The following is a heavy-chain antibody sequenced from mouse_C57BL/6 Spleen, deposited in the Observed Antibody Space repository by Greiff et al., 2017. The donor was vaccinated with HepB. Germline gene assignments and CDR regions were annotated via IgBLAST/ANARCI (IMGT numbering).Heavy chain of an antibody. CDR1: GYSITSGYY. CDR2: ISYDGSN. Sequence: DVKLQESGPGLVKPSQSLSLTCSVTGYSITSGYYWNWIRQFPGNKLEWMGYISYDGSNNYNPSLKNRISITLDTSKNQFFLKLNSVTTEDTATYYCARGDSNYDYWGQGTTLTVSS. D-gene: IGHD2-5*01. V-gene: IGHV3-6*01. J-gene: IGHJ2*01. CDR3: ARGDSNYDY.